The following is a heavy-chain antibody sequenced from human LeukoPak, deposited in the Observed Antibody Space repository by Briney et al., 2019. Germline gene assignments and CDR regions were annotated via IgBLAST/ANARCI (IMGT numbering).Heavy chain of an antibody. CDR1: GFTFDDYA. Sequence: PGGSLRLSCAASGFTFDDYAMHWVRQAPGKGLEWVSGISWNSGSIGYADSVKGRFTISRDNAKNSLYLQMNSLRAKDTAMYYCAIGDAGGHWFDPRGQGTLVTVSS. D-gene: IGHD4-17*01. V-gene: IGHV3-9*01. CDR3: AIGDAGGHWFDP. CDR2: ISWNSGSI. J-gene: IGHJ5*02.